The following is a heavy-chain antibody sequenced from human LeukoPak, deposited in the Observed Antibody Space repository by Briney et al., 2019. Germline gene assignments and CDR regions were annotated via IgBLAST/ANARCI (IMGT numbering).Heavy chain of an antibody. CDR3: ARGRRYCSGGSCTDFDY. J-gene: IGHJ4*02. CDR2: IYHSGST. D-gene: IGHD2-15*01. CDR1: GGSISSGGYY. V-gene: IGHV4-30-2*01. Sequence: PSETLSLTCTVSGGSISSGGYYWSWIRQPPGKGLEWIGYIYHSGSTYYNPSLKSRVTISVDRSKNQFPLKLSSVTAADTAVYYCARGRRYCSGGSCTDFDYWGQGTLVTVSS.